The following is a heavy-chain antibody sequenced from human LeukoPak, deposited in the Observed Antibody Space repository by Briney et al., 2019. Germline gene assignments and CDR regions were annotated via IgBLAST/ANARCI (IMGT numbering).Heavy chain of an antibody. Sequence: PSETLSLTCAVSGGSISSGGYSWSWIRQPPGKGLEWIGYIYHSGSTYYNPSLKSRVTISVDTSKNQFSLKLSSVTAADTAVYYCARDVILDADYYDSSGYYSDAFDIWGQGTMVTVSS. J-gene: IGHJ3*02. CDR3: ARDVILDADYYDSSGYYSDAFDI. CDR2: IYHSGST. D-gene: IGHD3-22*01. V-gene: IGHV4-30-2*01. CDR1: GGSISSGGYS.